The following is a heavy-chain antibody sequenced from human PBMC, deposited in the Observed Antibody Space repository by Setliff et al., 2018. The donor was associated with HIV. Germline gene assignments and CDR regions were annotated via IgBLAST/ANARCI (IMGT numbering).Heavy chain of an antibody. Sequence: GGSLRLSCAASGFRFNIYAMTWVRQAPGKGLQWVSSISGSGSTTNYADSVKGRFTISRDNSKNTLYLLMHSLRADDTAVYYCARAPTIAAREHFYYYMDVWGRGTTVTVSS. CDR2: ISGSGSTT. J-gene: IGHJ6*03. CDR1: GFRFNIYA. V-gene: IGHV3-23*01. D-gene: IGHD6-6*01. CDR3: ARAPTIAAREHFYYYMDV.